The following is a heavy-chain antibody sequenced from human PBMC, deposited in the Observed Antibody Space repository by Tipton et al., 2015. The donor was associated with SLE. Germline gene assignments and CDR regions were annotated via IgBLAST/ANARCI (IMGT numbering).Heavy chain of an antibody. Sequence: SLRLSCAASGFTFSSYWMNWVRQAPGKGLEWVSYISSSGSTIYYADSVKGRFTISRDNSKNTLYLQMNSLRAEDTAVYYCAREKRGAFDIWGQGTMVTVSS. CDR2: ISSSGSTI. J-gene: IGHJ3*02. CDR3: AREKRGAFDI. CDR1: GFTFSSYW. V-gene: IGHV3-48*01.